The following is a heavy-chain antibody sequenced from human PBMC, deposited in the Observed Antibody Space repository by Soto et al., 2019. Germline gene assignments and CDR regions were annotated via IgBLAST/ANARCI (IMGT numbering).Heavy chain of an antibody. CDR1: GFTLSAYS. Sequence: EVRLVESGGGLVQPGGSLRLSCAASGFTLSAYSMNWVRQAPGKGLEWISFINSGSDTIYYGDSVKGRFTISRDNAKTALYLQMNSLRDDDTAVYYCARPHLDRPTYYGLDVWGQGTTVTVSS. CDR3: ARPHLDRPTYYGLDV. CDR2: INSGSDTI. D-gene: IGHD3-16*01. J-gene: IGHJ6*02. V-gene: IGHV3-48*02.